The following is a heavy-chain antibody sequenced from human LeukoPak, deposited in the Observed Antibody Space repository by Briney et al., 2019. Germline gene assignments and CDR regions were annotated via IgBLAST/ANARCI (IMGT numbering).Heavy chain of an antibody. CDR1: GGSISSSSYY. CDR2: IYYSGST. D-gene: IGHD5-24*01. J-gene: IGHJ4*02. CDR3: ASLVGGDGYNFQWEDY. V-gene: IGHV4-39*01. Sequence: ASETLSLTCTVSGGSISSSSYYWGWIRQPPGKGLEWIGSIYYSGSTYYNPSLKSRVTISVDTSKNQFSLKLSSVTAADTAVYYCASLVGGDGYNFQWEDYWGQGTLVTVSS.